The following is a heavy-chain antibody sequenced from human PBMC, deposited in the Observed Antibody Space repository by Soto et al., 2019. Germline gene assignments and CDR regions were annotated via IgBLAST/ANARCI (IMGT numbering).Heavy chain of an antibody. Sequence: SETLSLTCTLNGSSLSSVGYYWSWIRQHPGKGLEWIGYIYYSGSTYYNPSLKSRVTISVDTSKNQFSLKLSSVTAADTAVYYCARDVVPTGPYDFWSGYQRPYYYYGMDVWGQGTTVTVSS. CDR3: ARDVVPTGPYDFWSGYQRPYYYYGMDV. V-gene: IGHV4-31*03. CDR2: IYYSGST. J-gene: IGHJ6*02. D-gene: IGHD3-3*01. CDR1: GSSLSSVGYY.